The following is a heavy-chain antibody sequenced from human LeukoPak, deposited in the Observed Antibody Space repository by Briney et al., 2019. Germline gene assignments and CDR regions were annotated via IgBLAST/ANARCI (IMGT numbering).Heavy chain of an antibody. CDR3: ARDVFSLGDS. V-gene: IGHV3-74*01. CDR1: GFTFGRYG. Sequence: GGSLRLSCAPSGFTFGRYGMHWVRHSPGKGLVWVSHINHDGTIRNYADSVKGRFTISRDIATLYLQMNSLGAEDTAVYYCARDVFSLGDSWGQGTLVTVSS. D-gene: IGHD2/OR15-2a*01. CDR2: INHDGTIR. J-gene: IGHJ4*02.